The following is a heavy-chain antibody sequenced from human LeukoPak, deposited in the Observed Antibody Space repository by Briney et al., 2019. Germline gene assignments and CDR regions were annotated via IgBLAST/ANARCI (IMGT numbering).Heavy chain of an antibody. Sequence: PGGSLRLSRAASGFTFSGSAMHWVRQASGKGLEWVGRIRSKANSYATAYAASVKGRFTISRDDSKNTAYLQMNSLKTEDTAVYYCTRHLGIQLRDWGQGTLVTVSS. J-gene: IGHJ4*02. V-gene: IGHV3-73*01. CDR2: IRSKANSYAT. CDR3: TRHLGIQLRD. D-gene: IGHD5-18*01. CDR1: GFTFSGSA.